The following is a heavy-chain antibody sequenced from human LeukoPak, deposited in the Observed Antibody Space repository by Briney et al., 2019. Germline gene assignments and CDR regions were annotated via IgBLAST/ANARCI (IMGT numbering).Heavy chain of an antibody. J-gene: IGHJ5*02. CDR3: AKHSSGWYRLWFDP. V-gene: IGHV3-23*01. CDR1: GFTFSSYA. Sequence: PGGSLRLTCAASGFTFSSYAMSWVRQAPGKGLEWVSAISGSGGSTYYADSVKGRFTISRDNSKNTLYLQMNSLRAEDTAVYYCAKHSSGWYRLWFDPWGQGTLVTVSS. CDR2: ISGSGGST. D-gene: IGHD6-19*01.